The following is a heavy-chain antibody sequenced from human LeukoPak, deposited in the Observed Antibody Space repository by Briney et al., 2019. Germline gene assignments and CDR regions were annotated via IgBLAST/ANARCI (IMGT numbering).Heavy chain of an antibody. Sequence: SETLSLTCTVSGGSISSYYWSWIRQPPGKGLEWIGFVYATGTTNYNPSLKSRVTISVDTSKNQFSLRLSSVTAADTAVYYCARSYCGGGSCGAFDIWGQGTMVTVSS. J-gene: IGHJ3*02. CDR1: GGSISSYY. CDR3: ARSYCGGGSCGAFDI. V-gene: IGHV4-59*01. CDR2: VYATGTT. D-gene: IGHD2-15*01.